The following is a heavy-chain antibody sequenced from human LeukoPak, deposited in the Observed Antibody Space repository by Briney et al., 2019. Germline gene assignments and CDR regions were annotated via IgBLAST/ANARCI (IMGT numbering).Heavy chain of an antibody. Sequence: ASVKVSCKASGYTFIGYYMHWVRQAPGQGLEWMGWINPNSGGTNYAQKFQSRVTMTRDTSISTAYMELSRLRSDDTAVYYCARVLRGNGRCDYWGQGTLVTVSS. D-gene: IGHD3-10*01. CDR3: ARVLRGNGRCDY. V-gene: IGHV1-2*02. CDR2: INPNSGGT. CDR1: GYTFIGYY. J-gene: IGHJ4*02.